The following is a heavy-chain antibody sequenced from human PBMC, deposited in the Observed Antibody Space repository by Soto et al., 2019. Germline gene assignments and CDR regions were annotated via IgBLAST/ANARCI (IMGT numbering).Heavy chain of an antibody. J-gene: IGHJ4*02. CDR2: ISGSGGST. Sequence: EVQLLESGGGLVQPGGSLRLSCAASGFTFSSYAMSWVRQAPGKGLEWVSAISGSGGSTYYADSVKGRFTISRDNSKNTLYLQMNSLRAEDTAVYYCAGGSYGDYYFDYWGQGTLVTVSS. V-gene: IGHV3-23*01. CDR3: AGGSYGDYYFDY. CDR1: GFTFSSYA. D-gene: IGHD4-17*01.